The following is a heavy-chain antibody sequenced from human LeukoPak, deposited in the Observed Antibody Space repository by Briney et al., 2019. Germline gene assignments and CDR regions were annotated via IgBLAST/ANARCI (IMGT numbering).Heavy chain of an antibody. CDR1: GYTFTDYY. CDR3: ARMAMDPAMVTNFFDL. V-gene: IGHV1-46*01. CDR2: IHPSGGGT. Sequence: GASVKVSCTASGYTFTDYYMDWVRQAPGQGPECMGVIHPSGGGTTYAQKFQGRVTLTKDTATSTVYIELSSLRSDDTAVYYCARMAMDPAMVTNFFDLWGQGTLLIVSA. J-gene: IGHJ4*02. D-gene: IGHD5-18*01.